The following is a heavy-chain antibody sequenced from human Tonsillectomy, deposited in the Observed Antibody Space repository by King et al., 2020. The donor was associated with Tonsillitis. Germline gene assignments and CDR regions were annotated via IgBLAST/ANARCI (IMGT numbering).Heavy chain of an antibody. CDR1: GFTFDDYA. J-gene: IGHJ4*02. Sequence: EQQLVQSGGGVIRPGGSLRLSCAASGFTFDDYAMSWVRQAPGKGLEWVSGVHWNGGDTVYADSVKGRFTISRDNANNSLYLQMHGLRADDTAFYYCARGTRYNWHYFAYWDQGTLVTVSS. CDR2: VHWNGGDT. D-gene: IGHD1-20*01. V-gene: IGHV3-20*04. CDR3: ARGTRYNWHYFAY.